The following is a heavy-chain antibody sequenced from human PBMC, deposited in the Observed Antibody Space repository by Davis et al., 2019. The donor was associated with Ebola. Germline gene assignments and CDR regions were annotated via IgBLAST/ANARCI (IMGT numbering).Heavy chain of an antibody. Sequence: GESLKISCAASGFTFSSYSMNWVRQAPGKGLEWVSSISSSSSYIYYTDSVKGRFTISRDNAKNSLYLQMNSLRAEDTAVYYCARDQEDFDYWGQGTLVTVSS. CDR3: ARDQEDFDY. CDR1: GFTFSSYS. J-gene: IGHJ4*02. V-gene: IGHV3-21*04. CDR2: ISSSSSYI.